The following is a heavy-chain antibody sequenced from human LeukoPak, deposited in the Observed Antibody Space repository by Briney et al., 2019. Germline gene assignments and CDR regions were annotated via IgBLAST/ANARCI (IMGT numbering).Heavy chain of an antibody. CDR3: ARELLGYDSSGYYSDY. V-gene: IGHV1-69*01. J-gene: IGHJ4*02. Sequence: SVKVSCKASGGTFSSYAISWVRQAPGQGLEWMGGIVPIFGTANYAQKFQGRVTITADESTSTAYMELSSLRSGDTAVYYCARELLGYDSSGYYSDYWGQGTLVTVSS. D-gene: IGHD3-22*01. CDR1: GGTFSSYA. CDR2: IVPIFGTA.